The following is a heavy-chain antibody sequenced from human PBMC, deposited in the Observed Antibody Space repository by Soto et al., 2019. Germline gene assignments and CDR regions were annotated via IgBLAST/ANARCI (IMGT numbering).Heavy chain of an antibody. J-gene: IGHJ6*03. CDR1: GYTFTSYG. D-gene: IGHD6-19*01. Sequence: ASVKVSCKASGYTFTSYGISWVRQAPGQGLEWMGWISAYNGNTNYAQKLQGRVTMTTDTSTSTAYMELRSLRSDDTAVYYCARVEYSSGWYGDHYYYMDVWGKGTTVTVSS. CDR3: ARVEYSSGWYGDHYYYMDV. V-gene: IGHV1-18*01. CDR2: ISAYNGNT.